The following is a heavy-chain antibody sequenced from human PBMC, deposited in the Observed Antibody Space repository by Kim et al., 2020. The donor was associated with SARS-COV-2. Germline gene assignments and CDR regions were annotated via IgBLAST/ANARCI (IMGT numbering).Heavy chain of an antibody. J-gene: IGHJ4*02. V-gene: IGHV3-21*01. CDR1: GFTFSSNN. Sequence: GGSLRLSCAASGFTFSSNNINWVRQAPGKGLEWVSSISSTSDYIYYADSVKGRFTISRDNAKNSLYLQMNSLRAEDTAVYYCARAQWTPNYYFDYWGQGTLVTVSS. CDR3: ARAQWTPNYYFDY. D-gene: IGHD6-19*01. CDR2: ISSTSDYI.